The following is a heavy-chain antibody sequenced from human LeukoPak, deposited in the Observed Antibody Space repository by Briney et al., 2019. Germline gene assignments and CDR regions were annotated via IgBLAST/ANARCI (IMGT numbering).Heavy chain of an antibody. CDR2: ISYDGSNK. D-gene: IGHD3-22*01. CDR3: AKAFAMIVVAVDY. CDR1: GFTFSSYG. Sequence: GRSLRLSCAASGFTFSSYGMHWVRQAPGKGLEWVAVISYDGSNKYYADSVKGRFTISGDNSKNTLYLQMNSLRAEDTAVYYCAKAFAMIVVAVDYWGQGTLVTVSS. V-gene: IGHV3-30*18. J-gene: IGHJ4*02.